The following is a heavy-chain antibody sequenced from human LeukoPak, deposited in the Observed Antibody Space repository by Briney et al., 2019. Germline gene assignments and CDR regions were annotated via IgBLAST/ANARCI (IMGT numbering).Heavy chain of an antibody. J-gene: IGHJ4*02. V-gene: IGHV4-4*07. Sequence: SETLSLTCTASGVSISSYYWSWIRQPAGKGLEWIGHIYTSGSTNYNPSLKSRVTMSVDTSKNHFSLKLSSVTAADTAVYYCARDSYYDSSGYSLDYWGQGTLVTVSS. CDR2: IYTSGST. D-gene: IGHD3-22*01. CDR3: ARDSYYDSSGYSLDY. CDR1: GVSISSYY.